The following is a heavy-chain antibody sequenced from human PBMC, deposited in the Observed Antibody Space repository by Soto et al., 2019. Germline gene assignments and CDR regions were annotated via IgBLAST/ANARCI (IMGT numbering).Heavy chain of an antibody. CDR1: GFTLSSYA. V-gene: IGHV3-23*01. CDR3: AKDRIAVAGGASDY. Sequence: EVQLLESGGGLVQPGGSLRLSCAASGFTLSSYAMSWVRQAPGKGLEWVSAISGSGGSTYYADSMKGRFTISRDNSKNTLYLQMNSLRAEDTAVYYCAKDRIAVAGGASDYWGQGTLVTVSS. J-gene: IGHJ4*02. CDR2: ISGSGGST. D-gene: IGHD6-19*01.